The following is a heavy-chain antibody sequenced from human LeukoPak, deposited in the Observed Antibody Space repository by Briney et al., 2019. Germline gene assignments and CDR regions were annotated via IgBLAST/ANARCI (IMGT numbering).Heavy chain of an antibody. V-gene: IGHV1-69*13. CDR3: ARETSRDYYYYYTDV. D-gene: IGHD2-2*01. CDR1: GGTFSSYA. CDR2: IIPIFGTA. J-gene: IGHJ6*03. Sequence: GASVKVSCKASGGTFSSYAISWVRQAPGQGLEWMGGIIPIFGTANYAQKFQGRVTITAGESTSTAYMELSSLRSEDTAVYYCARETSRDYYYYYTDVWGKGTTVTISS.